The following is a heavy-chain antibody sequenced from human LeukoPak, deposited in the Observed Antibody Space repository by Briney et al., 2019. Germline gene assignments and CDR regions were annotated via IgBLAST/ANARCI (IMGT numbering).Heavy chain of an antibody. CDR3: ARDLVGNDYDSAYYYNYYMDV. Sequence: GASVKVSCKASGYTFVSYGISWVRQTPGQGFEWLGWISGYNGNTIYSQKFQGRVTMTTDTSTSTAYMELRSLRSDDTAVYYCARDLVGNDYDSAYYYNYYMDVWGKGTTVTVSS. V-gene: IGHV1-18*01. CDR2: ISGYNGNT. CDR1: GYTFVSYG. J-gene: IGHJ6*03. D-gene: IGHD3-22*01.